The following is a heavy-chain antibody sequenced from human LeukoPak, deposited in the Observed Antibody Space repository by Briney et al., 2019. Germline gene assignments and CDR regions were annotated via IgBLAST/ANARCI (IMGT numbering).Heavy chain of an antibody. CDR2: ISYDGSNK. J-gene: IGHJ6*02. V-gene: IGHV3-30-3*01. Sequence: GGSLRLSCAASGFTFSSYAMHWVRQAPGKGLEWVAVISYDGSNKYYADSVKGRFTISRDNSKNTLYLQMNSLRAEDTAVYYCAGPDPMTTVTTYYYGMDVWGQGTTVTVSS. D-gene: IGHD4-17*01. CDR1: GFTFSSYA. CDR3: AGPDPMTTVTTYYYGMDV.